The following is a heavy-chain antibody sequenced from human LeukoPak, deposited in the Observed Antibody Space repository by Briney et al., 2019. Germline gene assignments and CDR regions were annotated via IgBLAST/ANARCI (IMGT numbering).Heavy chain of an antibody. Sequence: PGGSLRLSCAASGFTISYYAMNWVRQAPGKGLEWVGRVKGESAGGTTDYAAPVKGRFTVSRDNSKNTLYLQMSSLKTDDTAVYYCAAGCGKSDFDYWGQGTLVTVSS. CDR2: VKGESAGGTT. J-gene: IGHJ4*02. CDR3: AAGCGKSDFDY. V-gene: IGHV3-15*01. D-gene: IGHD2-21*01. CDR1: GFTISYYA.